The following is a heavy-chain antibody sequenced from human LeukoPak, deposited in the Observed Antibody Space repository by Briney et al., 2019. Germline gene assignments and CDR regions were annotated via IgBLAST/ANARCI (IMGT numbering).Heavy chain of an antibody. CDR3: ARDQPGSSWLDY. J-gene: IGHJ4*02. D-gene: IGHD6-13*01. CDR1: GFTFSSYG. V-gene: IGHV3-33*01. Sequence: GRSLRLSCAASGFTFSSYGMHWVRQAPGKGLEWVAVIWYDGSNKYYADSVKGRFTISRDNSKNTLYLQMNSLGAEDTAVYYCARDQPGSSWLDYWGQGTLVTVSS. CDR2: IWYDGSNK.